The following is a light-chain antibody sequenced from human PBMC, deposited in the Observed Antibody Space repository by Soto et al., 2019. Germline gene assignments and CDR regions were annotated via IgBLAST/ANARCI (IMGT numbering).Light chain of an antibody. J-gene: IGLJ1*01. Sequence: QSALTQPPSVSGSPGQSVTISCTGTSTDFVSYNRVSWYQQPPGTAPKLMIYEVRKRPSGVPDRFSGSKSGNTASLTISELQAADEADYYCSLYTSENTYVFGTGTKVTVL. CDR2: EVR. CDR1: STDFVSYNR. V-gene: IGLV2-18*01. CDR3: SLYTSENTYV.